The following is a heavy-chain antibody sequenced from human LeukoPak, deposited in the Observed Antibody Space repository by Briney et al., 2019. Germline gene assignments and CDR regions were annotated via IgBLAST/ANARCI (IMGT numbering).Heavy chain of an antibody. V-gene: IGHV3-7*02. D-gene: IGHD3-3*01. CDR2: IKEDGSEK. Sequence: GGSLRLSCAASGITFSRSWMSWVRQAPGKGLEWVAFIKEDGSEKYYVDSVKGRFTISRDNAKNSLYLQMNSLRVEDTAVYYCARGGGSGYYGFGYWGQGTLVTVSS. J-gene: IGHJ4*02. CDR1: GITFSRSW. CDR3: ARGGGSGYYGFGY.